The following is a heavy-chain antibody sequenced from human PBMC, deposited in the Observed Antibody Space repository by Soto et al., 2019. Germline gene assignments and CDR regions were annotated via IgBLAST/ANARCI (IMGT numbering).Heavy chain of an antibody. J-gene: IGHJ6*02. CDR2: IIPIFGTA. D-gene: IGHD2-2*01. CDR1: GGTFSSYA. Sequence: QVQLVQSGAEVKKPGSSVKVSCKASGGTFSSYAISWVRQAPGQGLEWMGGIIPIFGTANYAQKFQGRVTITADKSTSTAYRELRSLRSEDTAVYYCARLYCSSTSCYPGGMDVWGQGTTVTVSS. CDR3: ARLYCSSTSCYPGGMDV. V-gene: IGHV1-69*06.